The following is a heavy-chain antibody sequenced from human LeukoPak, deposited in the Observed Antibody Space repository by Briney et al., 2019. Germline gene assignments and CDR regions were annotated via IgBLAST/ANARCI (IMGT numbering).Heavy chain of an antibody. CDR2: ISSSSSTI. D-gene: IGHD6-13*01. CDR3: ASIAAAGTDAFDI. J-gene: IGHJ3*02. CDR1: GFTFSSYS. V-gene: IGHV3-48*01. Sequence: PGGSLRLSCAASGFTFSSYSMNWVRQAPGKGLEWVSYISSSSSTIYYADSVKGRFTISRDNAKNSLYLQMNSLRAEDTAVYYCASIAAAGTDAFDIWGQGTMVTVSS.